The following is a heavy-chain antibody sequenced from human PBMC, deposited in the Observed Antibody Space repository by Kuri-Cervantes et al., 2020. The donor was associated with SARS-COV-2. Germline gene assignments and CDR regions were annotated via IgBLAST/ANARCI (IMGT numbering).Heavy chain of an antibody. J-gene: IGHJ3*02. D-gene: IGHD7-27*01. Sequence: LSLTCAASGFTFSSSWMSWVREAPGKGLEWVANIKQYGSEKYYVDSVTGRFTISRDNAKSSLYLQMNSLRADDTAVYYCARDDHDWGEGIAFDIWGQGTMVTVSS. V-gene: IGHV3-7*01. CDR2: IKQYGSEK. CDR3: ARDDHDWGEGIAFDI. CDR1: GFTFSSSW.